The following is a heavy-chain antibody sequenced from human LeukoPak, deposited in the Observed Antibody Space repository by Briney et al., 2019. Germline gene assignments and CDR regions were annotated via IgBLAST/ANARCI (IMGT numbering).Heavy chain of an antibody. V-gene: IGHV1-2*02. Sequence: ASVKVSCTASGYTFTGYYMHWVREAPGQGLEWMGWINPNSGGTNSAQKFQGRVTMTRDTSINTAYMELSRLGSDDTAVYYCARDKQLDWAHYYYYYMDVWGKGTTVTVSS. CDR3: ARDKQLDWAHYYYYYMDV. CDR1: GYTFTGYY. CDR2: INPNSGGT. D-gene: IGHD1-1*01. J-gene: IGHJ6*03.